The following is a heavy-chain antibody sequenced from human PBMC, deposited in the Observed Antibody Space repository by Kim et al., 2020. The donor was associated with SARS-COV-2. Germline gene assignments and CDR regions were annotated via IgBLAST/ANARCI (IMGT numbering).Heavy chain of an antibody. V-gene: IGHV4-61*01. CDR2: IYYSGNS. J-gene: IGHJ4*02. CDR1: GGSVSSGSYF. D-gene: IGHD3-3*01. CDR3: ARAPNDFWSGYPYYFDY. Sequence: SETLSLTCTVSGGSVSSGSYFWSWIRQPPGQGLEWIGYIYYSGNSNSNPSLKSRVTMSVDTSKNQFSLKLRSVTAADTAVYYCARAPNDFWSGYPYYFDYWGQGTLVTVSS.